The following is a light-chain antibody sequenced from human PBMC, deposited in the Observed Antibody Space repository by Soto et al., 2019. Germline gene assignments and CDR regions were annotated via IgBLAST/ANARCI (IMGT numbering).Light chain of an antibody. CDR1: SSDIGGYNY. Sequence: PSASGSPGQSVTISCTGTSSDIGGYNYVSWYQHHPGKAPRLQIYEVFKRPSGVPNRFSGSKSGNRASLTVSGLQADDEADYYCTSYAGYNNFVFGTGTKVTVL. CDR3: TSYAGYNNFV. V-gene: IGLV2-8*01. CDR2: EVF. J-gene: IGLJ1*01.